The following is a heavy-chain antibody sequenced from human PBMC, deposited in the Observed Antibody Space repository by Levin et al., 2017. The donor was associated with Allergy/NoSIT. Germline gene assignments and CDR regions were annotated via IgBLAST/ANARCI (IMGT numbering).Heavy chain of an antibody. D-gene: IGHD3-3*01. Sequence: GASVKVSCAASGFTFSSYWMHWVRQAPGKGLVWVSRFNGDGRTTVYADSVEGRFTISRDNAKGTLYLQMNSLRPEDTAVYFCARGWNYGMDVWGQGTMVTVSS. CDR2: FNGDGRTT. CDR1: GFTFSSYW. CDR3: ARGWNYGMDV. V-gene: IGHV3-74*01. J-gene: IGHJ6*02.